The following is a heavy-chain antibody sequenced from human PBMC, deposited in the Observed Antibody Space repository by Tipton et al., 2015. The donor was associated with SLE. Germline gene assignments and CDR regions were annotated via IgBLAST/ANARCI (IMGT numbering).Heavy chain of an antibody. V-gene: IGHV4-34*01. D-gene: IGHD4-17*01. CDR2: INHSGST. Sequence: TLSLTCAVSGYSISSGYYWSWIRQPPGKGLEWIGEINHSGSTNYNPSLKSRVTISVDTSKNQFSLKLSSVTAADTAVYYCARPLTTVTTWRSYYYMDVWGKGTTVTVSS. CDR3: ARPLTTVTTWRSYYYMDV. CDR1: GYSISSGYY. J-gene: IGHJ6*03.